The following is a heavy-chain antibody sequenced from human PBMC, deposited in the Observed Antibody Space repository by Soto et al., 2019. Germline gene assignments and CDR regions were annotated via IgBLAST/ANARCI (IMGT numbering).Heavy chain of an antibody. CDR2: IYYSGST. J-gene: IGHJ6*02. D-gene: IGHD3-22*01. V-gene: IGHV4-31*03. Sequence: SETLSLTCTVSGGSISSGGYYWSWIRQHPGKGLEWIGYIYYSGSTYYNPSLKSRVTISVDTSKNQFSLKLSSVTAADTAVYYCARDQSYYDSSGTYYYYYGMDVWGQGTTVTVSS. CDR3: ARDQSYYDSSGTYYYYYGMDV. CDR1: GGSISSGGYY.